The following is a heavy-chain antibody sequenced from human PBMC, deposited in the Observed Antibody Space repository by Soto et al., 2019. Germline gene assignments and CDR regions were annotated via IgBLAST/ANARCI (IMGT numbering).Heavy chain of an antibody. V-gene: IGHV1-8*02. D-gene: IGHD6-13*01. J-gene: IGHJ5*02. CDR2: MNPDSGNT. CDR1: GGTPSNSA. Sequence: ASVKVSCKASGGTPSNSAISWVRQAPGQGLEWMGWMNPDSGNTGYAQKFQGRVTMTRNNSTSTAYMELSSLRSEDTAVYYCARGGLWFPVNIAAAGFLDWFDPWGQGTLVTVSS. CDR3: ARGGLWFPVNIAAAGFLDWFDP.